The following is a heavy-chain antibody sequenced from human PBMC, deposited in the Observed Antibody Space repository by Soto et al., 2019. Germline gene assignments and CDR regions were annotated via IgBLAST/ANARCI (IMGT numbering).Heavy chain of an antibody. CDR1: GFTFSSYG. V-gene: IGHV3-30*18. CDR3: AKDNGSGGSCFDY. Sequence: QVQLVESGGGVVQPGRSLRLSCAASGFTFSSYGMHWVRQAPGKGLEWVAVISYDGSNKYYADSVKGRFTISRDNSKNTLYLQMNSLRAEDTAVYYCAKDNGSGGSCFDYWGQGTLVTVSS. J-gene: IGHJ4*02. D-gene: IGHD2-15*01. CDR2: ISYDGSNK.